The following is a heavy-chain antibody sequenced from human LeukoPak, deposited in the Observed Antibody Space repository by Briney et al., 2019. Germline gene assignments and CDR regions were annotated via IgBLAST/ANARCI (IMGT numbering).Heavy chain of an antibody. CDR2: IYYSGST. CDR3: ARVDDSLMWGAKHTFDI. Sequence: SQTLSLTCTVSGASISSGGYYWSWLRQHPGKGLEWIGSIYYSGSTYYNPSLKSRVTISVDTSKNQFSLKLSSVTAADTAVYYCARVDDSLMWGAKHTFDIWGQGTVVTVSS. D-gene: IGHD2-8*01. V-gene: IGHV4-31*03. J-gene: IGHJ3*02. CDR1: GASISSGGYY.